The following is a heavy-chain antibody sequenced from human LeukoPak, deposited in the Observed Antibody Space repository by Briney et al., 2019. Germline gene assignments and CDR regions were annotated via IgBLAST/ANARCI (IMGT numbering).Heavy chain of an antibody. D-gene: IGHD4-23*01. V-gene: IGHV4-34*01. J-gene: IGHJ4*02. CDR2: INHSGST. Sequence: SETLSITCAVYGGSFSGYYWSWIRQPLGKGLEWIGEINHSGSTNYYPSLKSRVTISVDTSKNQFSLKLSSVTAADTAVYYCARHLSETTVVTPQYYFDYWGQGTLVTVSS. CDR1: GGSFSGYY. CDR3: ARHLSETTVVTPQYYFDY.